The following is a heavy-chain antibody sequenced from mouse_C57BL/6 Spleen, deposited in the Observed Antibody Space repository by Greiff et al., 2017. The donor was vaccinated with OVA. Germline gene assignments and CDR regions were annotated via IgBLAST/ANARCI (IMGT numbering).Heavy chain of an antibody. Sequence: EVQRVESGGGLVKPGGSLKLSCAASGFTFSDYGMHWVRQAPEKGLEWVAYISSGSSTIYYADTVKGRFTISRDNAKNTLFLQMTSLRSEDTAMYYCARKDYGSSYVDYAMDHWGQGTSVTVSS. V-gene: IGHV5-17*01. D-gene: IGHD1-1*01. CDR3: ARKDYGSSYVDYAMDH. J-gene: IGHJ4*01. CDR1: GFTFSDYG. CDR2: ISSGSSTI.